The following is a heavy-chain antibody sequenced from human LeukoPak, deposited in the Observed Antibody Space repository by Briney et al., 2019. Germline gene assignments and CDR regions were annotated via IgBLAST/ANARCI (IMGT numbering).Heavy chain of an antibody. J-gene: IGHJ4*02. D-gene: IGHD6-13*01. CDR3: ARDYSSSWYYFDY. CDR2: ISSNGGST. V-gene: IGHV3-64*01. CDR1: GFTFSSYA. Sequence: PGGSLRLSCAASGFTFSSYAMHWVRQAPGKGLEYVSAISSNGGSTYYANSVKGRFTISRDNSKNTLYLQMGSLRAEDMAVYYCARDYSSSWYYFDYWGQGTLVTVSS.